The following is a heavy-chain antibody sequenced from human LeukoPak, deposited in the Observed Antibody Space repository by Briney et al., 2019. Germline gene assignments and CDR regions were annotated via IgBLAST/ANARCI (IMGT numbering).Heavy chain of an antibody. CDR1: GYTFTGYY. D-gene: IGHD3-22*01. V-gene: IGHV1-2*02. CDR2: INPNSGGT. J-gene: IGHJ4*02. CDR3: ARDQAYYYDSSGYYGGFDY. Sequence: ASVKVSCKASGYTFTGYYMHWVRQAPGQGLEWMGWINPNSGGTNYAQKFQGRVTMTRDTYISTAYMELSRLRSDDTAVYYCARDQAYYYDSSGYYGGFDYWGQGTLVTVSS.